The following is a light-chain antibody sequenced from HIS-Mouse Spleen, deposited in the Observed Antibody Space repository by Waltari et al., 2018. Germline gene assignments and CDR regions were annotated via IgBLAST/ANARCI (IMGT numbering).Light chain of an antibody. CDR2: GAS. J-gene: IGKJ1*01. Sequence: EIVMTHSPATLSVSTRERATLPCRASQRVSSNLAWYQQKPGQAPRLLIYGASTRATGIPARFSGSGTGTEFTLTISSMQSEDFAVYYCQQYNNWPRTFGQGTKVEIK. CDR3: QQYNNWPRT. CDR1: QRVSSN. V-gene: IGKV3-15*01.